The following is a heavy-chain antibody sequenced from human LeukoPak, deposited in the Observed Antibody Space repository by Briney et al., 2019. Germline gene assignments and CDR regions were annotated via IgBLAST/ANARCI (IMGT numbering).Heavy chain of an antibody. CDR1: GFTFSTYA. J-gene: IGHJ6*03. CDR2: ISYDGSNK. CDR3: ARAPPLYYFYYYMDV. Sequence: QSGGSLRLSCAASGFTFSTYAMHWVRQAPGKGLEWVAVISYDGSNKFYADSVKGRFTISRDNSKNTLYLQMNSLRAEDTAMYYCARAPPLYYFYYYMDVWGKGTTVTVSS. V-gene: IGHV3-30-3*01.